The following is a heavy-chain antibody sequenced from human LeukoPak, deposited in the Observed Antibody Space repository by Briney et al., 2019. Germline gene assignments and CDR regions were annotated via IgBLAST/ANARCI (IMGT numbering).Heavy chain of an antibody. D-gene: IGHD1-26*01. CDR3: ARRGGSYGLDY. V-gene: IGHV5-51*01. CDR1: GSTFTSYC. CDR2: IYPGDSHT. Sequence: PGALSLISFQGSGSTFTSYCIGWVRQLPGKALEGMGLIYPGDSHTRYSPPFQGEVTISADKSSSTAYLQWSSLKASDTAMYYCARRGGSYGLDYWGQGTLVTVSS. J-gene: IGHJ4*02.